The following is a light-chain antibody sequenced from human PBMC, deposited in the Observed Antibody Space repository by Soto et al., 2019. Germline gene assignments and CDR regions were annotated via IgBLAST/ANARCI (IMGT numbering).Light chain of an antibody. CDR3: QQDYNLPWT. J-gene: IGKJ1*01. CDR2: GIS. Sequence: EIVLTQSPGTLSLSPGERATLSCSASHTISSSYLAWYQQKPGQAPRLLMYGISRRATGIPDRFSGSGSGTDFTLTISSLQPEDFAVYYCQQDYNLPWTFGQGTKV. V-gene: IGKV3-20*01. CDR1: HTISSSY.